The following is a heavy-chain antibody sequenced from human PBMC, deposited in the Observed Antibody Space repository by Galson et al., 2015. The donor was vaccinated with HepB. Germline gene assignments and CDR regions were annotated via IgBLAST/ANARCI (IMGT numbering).Heavy chain of an antibody. V-gene: IGHV3-30*02. CDR3: AKDYLSGYDAPDY. D-gene: IGHD5-12*01. J-gene: IGHJ4*02. Sequence: SRDNSKNTLYLQMNSLRAEDTAVYYCAKDYLSGYDAPDYWGQGTLVTVSS.